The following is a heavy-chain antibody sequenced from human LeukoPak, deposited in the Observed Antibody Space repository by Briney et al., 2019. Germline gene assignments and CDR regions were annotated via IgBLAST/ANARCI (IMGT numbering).Heavy chain of an antibody. V-gene: IGHV3-23*01. CDR2: ISGSGGST. Sequence: PGGSLRLSCAASGFTFSSYAMSWVRQAPGKGLEWVSAISGSGGSTYYADSVKGRFTISRDSSKNTLYLQMNSLRAEDTAVYYCAKGSYYYDSSGYLDYWGQGTLVTVSS. D-gene: IGHD3-22*01. CDR1: GFTFSSYA. CDR3: AKGSYYYDSSGYLDY. J-gene: IGHJ4*02.